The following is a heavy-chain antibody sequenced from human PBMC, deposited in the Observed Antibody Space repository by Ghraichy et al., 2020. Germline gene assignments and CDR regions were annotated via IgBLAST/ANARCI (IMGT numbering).Heavy chain of an antibody. CDR1: GYTLTELS. J-gene: IGHJ6*02. D-gene: IGHD3-10*01. Sequence: ASVKVSCKVSGYTLTELSMHWVRQAPGNGLEWMGGFDPEDGETIYAQKFQGRVTMTEDTSTDTAYMELSSLRSEDTAVYYCATSFGELLNYYYYYGMDVWGQGTTVTVSS. V-gene: IGHV1-24*01. CDR3: ATSFGELLNYYYYYGMDV. CDR2: FDPEDGET.